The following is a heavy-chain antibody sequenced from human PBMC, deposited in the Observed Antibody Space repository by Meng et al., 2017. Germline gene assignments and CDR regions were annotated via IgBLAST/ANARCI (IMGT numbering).Heavy chain of an antibody. V-gene: IGHV3-23*01. CDR2: ISGSGGST. CDR1: GFTFSSYA. CDR3: ARDWFGTLDY. J-gene: IGHJ4*02. Sequence: GESLKISCAASGFTFSSYAMSWVRQAPGKGLEWVSAISGSGGSTYYADSVKGRFTISRDNSKNTLYLQMNSLRAEDTAVYYCARDWFGTLDYWGQGTLVTVSS. D-gene: IGHD3-10*01.